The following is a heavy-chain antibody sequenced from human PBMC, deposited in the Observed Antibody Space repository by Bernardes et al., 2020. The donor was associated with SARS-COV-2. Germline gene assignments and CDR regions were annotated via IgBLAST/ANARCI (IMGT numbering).Heavy chain of an antibody. V-gene: IGHV3-74*03. CDR3: TRDVNFIMFDY. CDR1: GFSFSSYV. Sequence: VGSLRLSCAASGFSFSSYVMHWVRRGQDQGLVWVSRISHDGAISTYGDSVKGRFTVSRDNAKDTLYLQMNSLRTEDTAVYYCTRDVNFIMFDYWGQGALVTVSS. D-gene: IGHD3-16*01. J-gene: IGHJ4*02. CDR2: ISHDGAIS.